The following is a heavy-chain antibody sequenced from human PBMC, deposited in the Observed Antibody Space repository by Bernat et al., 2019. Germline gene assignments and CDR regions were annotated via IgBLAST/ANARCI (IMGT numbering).Heavy chain of an antibody. CDR2: INPNSGGT. CDR1: GYTFTGYY. Sequence: QVQLVQSGAEVKKPGASVKVSCKASGYTFTGYYMHWVRQAPGQGLEWMGWINPNSGGTNYAQKYQGWDTMTRDTSSSRAYMELRRLRCDDTAVYYCARDLGYWSGGSCGDGMDVWGQGTTVTVSS. J-gene: IGHJ6*02. CDR3: ARDLGYWSGGSCGDGMDV. V-gene: IGHV1-2*04. D-gene: IGHD2-15*01.